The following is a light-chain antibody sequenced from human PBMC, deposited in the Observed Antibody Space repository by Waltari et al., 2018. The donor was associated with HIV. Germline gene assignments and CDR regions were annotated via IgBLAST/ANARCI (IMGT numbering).Light chain of an antibody. CDR2: NNN. V-gene: IGLV1-44*01. J-gene: IGLJ2*01. CDR1: SSNLGTYS. CDR3: ATWEHRLNGPI. Sequence: QSVLTQPPSASGTPGQRVTISCSGGSSNLGTYSVNWYQQVPGTAPKLLIYNNNQWPSGVPERCSGSKSGTSASLAISGLQSEDEADYYCATWEHRLNGPIFGGGTRLTVL.